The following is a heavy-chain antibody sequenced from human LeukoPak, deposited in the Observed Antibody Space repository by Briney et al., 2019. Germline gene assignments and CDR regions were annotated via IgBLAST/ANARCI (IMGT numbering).Heavy chain of an antibody. V-gene: IGHV1-46*01. J-gene: IGHJ5*02. CDR2: INPSGSST. CDR1: GYIFTNHY. Sequence: ASVKVSCKASGYIFTNHYMHWVRQAPGQGLEWMGLINPSGSSTLYAEKFRGRIIMTRDMSTATDYMELSSLRSDDTAVYYCARGGSSWYNWFDPWGQGTLVTVSS. CDR3: ARGGSSWYNWFDP. D-gene: IGHD6-13*01.